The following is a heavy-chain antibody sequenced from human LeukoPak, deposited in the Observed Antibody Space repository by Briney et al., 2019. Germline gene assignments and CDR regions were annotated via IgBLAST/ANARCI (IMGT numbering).Heavy chain of an antibody. J-gene: IGHJ6*03. CDR2: IYTSGST. Sequence: SETLSLTCTVSGGSISSYYWSWIRQPAGRGLEWIGRIYTSGSTNYNPSLKSRVTISVDTSKNQFSLKLSSVTAADTAVYYCARGGNTNYYYYMDVWGTGTTVTVSS. D-gene: IGHD3-16*01. CDR3: ARGGNTNYYYYMDV. CDR1: GGSISSYY. V-gene: IGHV4-4*07.